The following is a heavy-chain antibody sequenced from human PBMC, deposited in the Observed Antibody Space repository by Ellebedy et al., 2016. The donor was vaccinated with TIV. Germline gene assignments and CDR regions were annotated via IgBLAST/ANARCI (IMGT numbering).Heavy chain of an antibody. CDR2: ITDSGGRK. V-gene: IGHV3-23*01. Sequence: GESLKISCAASGFTFSSYALRCVRPAPGKGLEWVSTITDSGGRKFYADSVKCRFTISSDNSKNTLFLQMNSLRADDTALYYCTIGCLSNSPRHYFDSWGQGTLVTVSS. D-gene: IGHD4-23*01. CDR3: TIGCLSNSPRHYFDS. J-gene: IGHJ4*02. CDR1: GFTFSSYA.